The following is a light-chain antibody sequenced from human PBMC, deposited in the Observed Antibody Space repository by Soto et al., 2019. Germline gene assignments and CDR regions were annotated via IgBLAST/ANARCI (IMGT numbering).Light chain of an antibody. V-gene: IGKV3-20*01. Sequence: EILLAQSPVTLSLSPVEIATLSCRASQSVSNNYLAWYQQKPGQAPRLLIYGASNRATGIPDRFSGSGSGTDFTLTISRLEPEDFAVYYCQQYGSSGTFGQGTKVDIK. CDR3: QQYGSSGT. CDR1: QSVSNNY. J-gene: IGKJ1*01. CDR2: GAS.